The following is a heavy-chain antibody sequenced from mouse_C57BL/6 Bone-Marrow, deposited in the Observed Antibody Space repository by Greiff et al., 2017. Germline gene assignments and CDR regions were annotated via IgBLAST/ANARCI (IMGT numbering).Heavy chain of an antibody. CDR2: IDPSDSYT. CDR1: GYTFTSYW. Sequence: QVQLQQPGAELVRPGTSVKLSCKASGYTFTSYWMHWVKQRPGQGLEWIGVIDPSDSYTNYNQKFKGKATLTVDTSSSTAYMQLSSLTSEDSAVYYCARSGRPDYWGQGTTLTVSS. D-gene: IGHD3-1*01. J-gene: IGHJ2*01. V-gene: IGHV1-59*01. CDR3: ARSGRPDY.